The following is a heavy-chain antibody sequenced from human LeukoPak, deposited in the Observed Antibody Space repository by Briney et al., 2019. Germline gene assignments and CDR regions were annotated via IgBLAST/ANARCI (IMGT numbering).Heavy chain of an antibody. CDR1: GGSISSSNW. J-gene: IGHJ4*02. Sequence: PSGTLSLTCAVSGGSISSSNWWSWVRQPPGKGLEWIGEIYHSGTTYYNPSLKSRVTISVDTSKNQFSLRLSSVTAADTAVYYCARKQSGSYPFDYWGQGTLVTVSS. CDR3: ARKQSGSYPFDY. D-gene: IGHD1-26*01. CDR2: IYHSGTT. V-gene: IGHV4-4*02.